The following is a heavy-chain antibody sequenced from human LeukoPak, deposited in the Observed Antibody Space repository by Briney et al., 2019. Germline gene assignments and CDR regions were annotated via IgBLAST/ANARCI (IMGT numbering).Heavy chain of an antibody. D-gene: IGHD2-2*01. J-gene: IGHJ4*02. Sequence: GGSLRLSCAASGFTFSSYGMHWVRQAPGKGLEWVAVIWYDGSNKYYADSVKGRFTISRDNSKNTLYLQMNSLRAEDTAVYYCARSIVVVPAAKAWFDYWGQGTLVTVSS. CDR1: GFTFSSYG. CDR2: IWYDGSNK. CDR3: ARSIVVVPAAKAWFDY. V-gene: IGHV3-33*01.